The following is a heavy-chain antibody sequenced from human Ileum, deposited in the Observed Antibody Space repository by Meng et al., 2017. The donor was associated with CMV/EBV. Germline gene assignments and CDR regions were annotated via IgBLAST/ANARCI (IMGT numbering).Heavy chain of an antibody. D-gene: IGHD6-19*01. Sequence: SVKVSCKATGGTFTNYAINWVRQAPGQGPEWLGGIVPMSGPTKYAQKFQDRVTITIDESTSTAYMELSSLRSEDTAVYYCARGGNTNGWHYYFDYWGQGTLVTVSS. V-gene: IGHV1-69*05. J-gene: IGHJ4*02. CDR3: ARGGNTNGWHYYFDY. CDR2: IVPMSGPT. CDR1: GGTFTNYA.